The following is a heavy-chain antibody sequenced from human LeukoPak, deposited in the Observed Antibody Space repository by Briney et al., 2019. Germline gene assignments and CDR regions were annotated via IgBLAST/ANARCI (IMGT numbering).Heavy chain of an antibody. V-gene: IGHV3-23*01. J-gene: IGHJ4*02. CDR3: AKDGDWGSYYFDY. CDR1: GFTFSSYA. D-gene: IGHD7-27*01. Sequence: GGSLRLSCAASGFTFSSYAMSWVRQAPGKGLEWVSAISGSGGSTYYADSVKGRFTISRDNSKNTRYLQMNSLRAEGTAVYYCAKDGDWGSYYFDYWGQGTLVTVSS. CDR2: ISGSGGST.